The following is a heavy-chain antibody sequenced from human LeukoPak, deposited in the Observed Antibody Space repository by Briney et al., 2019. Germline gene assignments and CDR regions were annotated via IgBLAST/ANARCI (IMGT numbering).Heavy chain of an antibody. Sequence: KTSETLSLTCTVSGGSISTYYWSWIRQPPGKGLEWIGFIYYTGSANYNPSLKSRVTISVDTSKNQFSLRLSSVTAADTAVYYCAEGNTYSDYWGQGLLVTVSS. V-gene: IGHV4-59*01. CDR1: GGSISTYY. CDR3: AEGNTYSDY. J-gene: IGHJ4*02. CDR2: IYYTGSA.